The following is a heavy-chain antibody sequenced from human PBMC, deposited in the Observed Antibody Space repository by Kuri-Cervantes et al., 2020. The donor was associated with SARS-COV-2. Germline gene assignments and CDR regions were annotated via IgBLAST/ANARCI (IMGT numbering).Heavy chain of an antibody. V-gene: IGHV3-20*04. CDR2: INWNGDST. CDR3: ARDRTDILLIENWFDP. Sequence: GESLKISCPASRFVFGEYDIYWVRQAPGKGLEWVSTINWNGDSTSYADSVKGRFTISRDNAENSLYLQMNSLRAEDTALYYCARDRTDILLIENWFDPWGQGTLVTVSS. J-gene: IGHJ5*02. CDR1: RFVFGEYD. D-gene: IGHD2-8*01.